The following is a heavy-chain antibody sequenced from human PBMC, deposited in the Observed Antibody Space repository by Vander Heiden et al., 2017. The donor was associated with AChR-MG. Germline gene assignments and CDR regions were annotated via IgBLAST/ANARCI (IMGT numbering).Heavy chain of an antibody. J-gene: IGHJ4*02. Sequence: QVTLKESGPVLVKPTETLTLTCTVSGFSLSNARMGVSWIRQPPGKALEWLAHIFSNDEKSYSTSLKSRLTISKDTSKSQVVLTMTNMDPVDTATYYCARMGYCSGGSCSRRGVYGDYGDYWGQGTLVTVSS. V-gene: IGHV2-26*01. CDR1: GFSLSNARMG. CDR2: IFSNDEK. CDR3: ARMGYCSGGSCSRRGVYGDYGDY. D-gene: IGHD2-15*01.